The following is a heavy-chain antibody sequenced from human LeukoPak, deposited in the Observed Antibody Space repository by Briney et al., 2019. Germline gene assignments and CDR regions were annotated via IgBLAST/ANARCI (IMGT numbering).Heavy chain of an antibody. CDR1: GYTFTGYY. D-gene: IGHD3-10*01. CDR3: ARRPLWFGEEERYGMDV. J-gene: IGHJ6*02. CDR2: INPNSGGT. V-gene: IGHV1-2*02. Sequence: GASVKVSCKASGYTFTGYYTHWVRQAPGQGLEWMGWINPNSGGTNYAQKFQGRVTMTRDTSISTAYMELSRLRSDDTAVYYCARRPLWFGEEERYGMDVWGQGTTVTVSS.